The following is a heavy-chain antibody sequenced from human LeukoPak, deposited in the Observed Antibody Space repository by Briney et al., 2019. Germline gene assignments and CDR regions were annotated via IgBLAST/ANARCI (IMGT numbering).Heavy chain of an antibody. V-gene: IGHV1-69*06. CDR2: IIPIFGTA. CDR1: GYTFTGYY. D-gene: IGHD3-22*01. CDR3: ARRSRFYYYDTRDAFDI. J-gene: IGHJ3*02. Sequence: GASVKVSCKASGYTFTGYYMHWVRQAPGQGLEWMGGIIPIFGTANYAQKFQGRVTITADKSTSTAYMELSSLRSEDTAVYYCARRSRFYYYDTRDAFDIWGQGTMVTVSS.